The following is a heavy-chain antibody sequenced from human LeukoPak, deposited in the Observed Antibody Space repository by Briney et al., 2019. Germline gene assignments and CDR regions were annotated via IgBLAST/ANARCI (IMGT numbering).Heavy chain of an antibody. Sequence: GGSLRLSCAASGFTFSNYWMHWVRHAPGKGLAWVSRIKSDGSSTSYADSVKGRFTISRDNSNNTVYLQMKSLRAEDTALYYCAKSPLHTGTTRVWFDPWGQGTLVTVSS. CDR1: GFTFSNYW. V-gene: IGHV3-74*01. D-gene: IGHD1-1*01. J-gene: IGHJ5*02. CDR3: AKSPLHTGTTRVWFDP. CDR2: IKSDGSST.